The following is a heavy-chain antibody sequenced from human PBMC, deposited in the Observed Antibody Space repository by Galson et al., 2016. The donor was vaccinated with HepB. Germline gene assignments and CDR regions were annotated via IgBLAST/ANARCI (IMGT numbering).Heavy chain of an antibody. V-gene: IGHV1-69*04. CDR1: GASLSSFA. CDR2: IVPVRDRT. J-gene: IGHJ4*02. Sequence: SCKASGASLSSFAINWVRQAPGQGFEWMGRIVPVRDRTDYAQAFQGRLPITADSSTRTVFMELSSLRFEDTAMYYCAREPHIAVAGTGDCWGRGTLVTVSS. D-gene: IGHD6-19*01. CDR3: AREPHIAVAGTGDC.